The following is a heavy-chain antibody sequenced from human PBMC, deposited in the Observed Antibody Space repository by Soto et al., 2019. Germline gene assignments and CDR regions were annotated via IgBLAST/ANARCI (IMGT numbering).Heavy chain of an antibody. J-gene: IGHJ5*02. CDR2: IWYDGSHK. V-gene: IGHV3-33*01. D-gene: IGHD6-13*01. Sequence: QVQVVESGGGVVQSGRSLRLSCEASGFPFGSHGMHWVRQAPGKGLEWVALIWYDGSHKDYAASVRGRFTISKDDSKNTLYLEMDNLRGEDTAIYYCARDVAATGAARWLDPWGQGTLVSVSS. CDR1: GFPFGSHG. CDR3: ARDVAATGAARWLDP.